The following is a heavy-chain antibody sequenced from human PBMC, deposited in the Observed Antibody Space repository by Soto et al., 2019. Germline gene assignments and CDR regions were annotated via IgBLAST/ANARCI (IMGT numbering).Heavy chain of an antibody. V-gene: IGHV3-23*01. CDR2: ISGSGGST. D-gene: IGHD3-3*01. CDR1: GFTFSSYA. J-gene: IGHJ4*02. CDR3: AKSYYDFWSGYYTGIVAPDY. Sequence: GGSLRLSCAASGFTFSSYAMSWVRQAPGKGLEWVSAISGSGGSTYYADSVKGRFTISRDNSKNTLYLQMNSLRAEDTAVYYCAKSYYDFWSGYYTGIVAPDYWGQGTLVTVSS.